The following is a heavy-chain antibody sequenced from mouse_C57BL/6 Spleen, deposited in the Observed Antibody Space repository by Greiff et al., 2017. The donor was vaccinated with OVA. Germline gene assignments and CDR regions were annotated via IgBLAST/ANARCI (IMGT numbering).Heavy chain of an antibody. CDR2: IDPSDIYT. J-gene: IGHJ2*01. D-gene: IGHD1-2*01. Sequence: QVQLQQPGAELVKPGASVKLSCKASGYTFTSYWMQWVKQRPGQGLEWIGEIDPSDIYTNYNQKFKGKATLTVDTSSSTAYMQLSSLTSEDSAVYYCARDRLRIDYWGQGTTLTVSS. V-gene: IGHV1-50*01. CDR3: ARDRLRIDY. CDR1: GYTFTSYW.